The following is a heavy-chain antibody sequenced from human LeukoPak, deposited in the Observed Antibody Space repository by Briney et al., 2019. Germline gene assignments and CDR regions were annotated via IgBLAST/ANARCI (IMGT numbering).Heavy chain of an antibody. Sequence: ASVTVACKPSGYTFTNYGISCVRQAPGQGLEWMGWIGAYNGDTNYAQKLQGRVTMTTDTSTSTAYMELRSLRSDDTAVYYCVRDHCSGRSCPSFDYCGQGTLVTVSS. CDR2: IGAYNGDT. D-gene: IGHD2-15*01. J-gene: IGHJ4*02. CDR1: GYTFTNYG. V-gene: IGHV1-18*01. CDR3: VRDHCSGRSCPSFDY.